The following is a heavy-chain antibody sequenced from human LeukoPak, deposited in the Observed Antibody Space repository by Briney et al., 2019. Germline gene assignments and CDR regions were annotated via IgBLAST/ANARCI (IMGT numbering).Heavy chain of an antibody. Sequence: PGGSLRLSCAASGFTFSSYAMSWVRQAPGKGLEWVSAISGSGGSTYYADSVKGRFTISRDNSKNTLYLQMNSLRAEDTAVYYCAKDWALVAHGDSNAFDIWGQGTMVTVSS. V-gene: IGHV3-23*01. J-gene: IGHJ3*02. D-gene: IGHD4-17*01. CDR1: GFTFSSYA. CDR2: ISGSGGST. CDR3: AKDWALVAHGDSNAFDI.